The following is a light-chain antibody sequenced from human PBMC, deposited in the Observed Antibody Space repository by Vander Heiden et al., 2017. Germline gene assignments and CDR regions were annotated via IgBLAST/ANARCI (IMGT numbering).Light chain of an antibody. CDR2: QDS. V-gene: IGLV3-1*01. J-gene: IGLJ2*01. Sequence: SSERTQPPSVSVSPGQTASITCSGDTLGDKYACWYQQKPGQSPVLVIYQDSKRPSGIPERFSGSNSGNTATLTISGTQAMDEADYYCQAWDSSTAVFGGGTKLTVL. CDR1: TLGDKY. CDR3: QAWDSSTAV.